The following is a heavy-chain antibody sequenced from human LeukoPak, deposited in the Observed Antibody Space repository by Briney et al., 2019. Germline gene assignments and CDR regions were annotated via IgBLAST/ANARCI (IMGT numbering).Heavy chain of an antibody. V-gene: IGHV4-39*07. Sequence: SETLSLTCTVSGGSVSTSDYYWGWIRQAPVKGLEWIGGVFYTGKTNYNPSLRGRATISIDTSKNQFSLKLTYVTAADSAVYYCARVFDSWGQGTLVTVSS. CDR3: ARVFDS. J-gene: IGHJ4*02. CDR2: VFYTGKT. CDR1: GGSVSTSDYY.